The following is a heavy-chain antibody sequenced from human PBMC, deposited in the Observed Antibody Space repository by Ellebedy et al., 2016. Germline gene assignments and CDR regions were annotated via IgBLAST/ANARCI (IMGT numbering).Heavy chain of an antibody. J-gene: IGHJ4*02. V-gene: IGHV4-59*01. CDR1: GGSISSYY. Sequence: SETLSLTCTVSGGSISSYYWSWIRQPPGKGLEWIGYMYYSGNTNYNPSLKSRVTISVDTSKNQLSLKLSSVTAADTAVYYCARSPSPSIWPFDYWGQGTLVTVSS. CDR2: MYYSGNT. CDR3: ARSPSPSIWPFDY. D-gene: IGHD3-10*01.